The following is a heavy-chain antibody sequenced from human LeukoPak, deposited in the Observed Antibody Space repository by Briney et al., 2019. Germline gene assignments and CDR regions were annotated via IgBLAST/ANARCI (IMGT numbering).Heavy chain of an antibody. J-gene: IGHJ3*02. D-gene: IGHD5-18*01. CDR2: IKQEGSEK. CDR1: GFTFSSYW. Sequence: GGSLRLSCAASGFTFSSYWMSWVRQAPGKGLEWVANIKQEGSEKYYVDSVKGRFTISRDNAKNSLYLQMNSLRAEDTAVYYCARDGIQLWYWGAFDIWGQGTMVTVSS. V-gene: IGHV3-7*01. CDR3: ARDGIQLWYWGAFDI.